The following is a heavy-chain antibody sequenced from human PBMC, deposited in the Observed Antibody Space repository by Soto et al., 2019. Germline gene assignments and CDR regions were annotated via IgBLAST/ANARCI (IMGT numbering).Heavy chain of an antibody. Sequence: QVQLQESGPGLVKPSQTLSLTCNVSGASISSGGYYWNWIRQHPGKGLEWIGYIYYSGSTYYNPSFESRITMSLDTSKNQFSLKLSSVTAADAAVYFCARVHWLRRISSMLYFDYWGQGTLVTVSS. J-gene: IGHJ4*02. V-gene: IGHV4-31*03. D-gene: IGHD3-3*02. CDR1: GASISSGGYY. CDR2: IYYSGST. CDR3: ARVHWLRRISSMLYFDY.